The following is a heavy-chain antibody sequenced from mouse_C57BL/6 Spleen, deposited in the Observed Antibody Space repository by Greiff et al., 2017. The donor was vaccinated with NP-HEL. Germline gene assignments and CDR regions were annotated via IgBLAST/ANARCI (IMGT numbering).Heavy chain of an antibody. CDR3: ARGGIRGVFDY. V-gene: IGHV1-50*01. Sequence: QVQLQQPGAELVKPGASVKLSCKASGYTFTSYWMQWVKQRPGQGLEWIGEIDPSDSYTNYNQKFKGKATLTVDTSSSTAYMQLSSLTSEDSAVYYCARGGIRGVFDYWGQGTTLTVSS. CDR2: IDPSDSYT. CDR1: GYTFTSYW. J-gene: IGHJ2*01.